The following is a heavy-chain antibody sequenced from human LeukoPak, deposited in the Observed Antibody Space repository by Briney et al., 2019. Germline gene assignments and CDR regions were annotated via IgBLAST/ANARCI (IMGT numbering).Heavy chain of an antibody. V-gene: IGHV3-9*01. Sequence: GGSLRLSCAASGFTFDDYAMYWVRQAPGKGLEWVSGISWNSGSIGYADSVKGRFTISRDNAKNSLYLQMNSLRAEDTALYYCAKDMQDIVVVPAAIGFDYWGQGTLVTVSS. CDR1: GFTFDDYA. D-gene: IGHD2-2*02. CDR3: AKDMQDIVVVPAAIGFDY. CDR2: ISWNSGSI. J-gene: IGHJ4*02.